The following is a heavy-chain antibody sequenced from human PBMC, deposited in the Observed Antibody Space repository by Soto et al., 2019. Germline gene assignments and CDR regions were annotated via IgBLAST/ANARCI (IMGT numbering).Heavy chain of an antibody. CDR1: GFTFSSYW. Sequence: GTLRLSCAASGFTFSSYWMHWVRQVPEKGLVWVSRINSDGSITNYADAVKGRFTISRDNVKNTLYLQMNSLRAEDTAVYYCVRYPRSVGGSYRPDYWGQGTLVTVSS. D-gene: IGHD3-16*02. CDR3: VRYPRSVGGSYRPDY. V-gene: IGHV3-74*01. J-gene: IGHJ4*02. CDR2: INSDGSIT.